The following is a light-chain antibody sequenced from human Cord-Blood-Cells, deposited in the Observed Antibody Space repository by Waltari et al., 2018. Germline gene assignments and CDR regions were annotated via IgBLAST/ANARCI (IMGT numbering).Light chain of an antibody. Sequence: QSALTQPRPVSGSPGQSVTISCTGTSSDVGGYNYVSWYQQHPGKAPKLMIYHVSNRPSGVPVRFSGSKSGNTASLTISGLQAEDEADYYCCSYAGSYTFGVFGGGTKLTVL. CDR2: HVS. CDR3: CSYAGSYTFGV. CDR1: SSDVGGYNY. V-gene: IGLV2-11*01. J-gene: IGLJ3*02.